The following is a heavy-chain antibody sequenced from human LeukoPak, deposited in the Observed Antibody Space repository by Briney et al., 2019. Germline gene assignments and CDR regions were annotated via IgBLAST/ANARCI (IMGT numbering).Heavy chain of an antibody. Sequence: PSETLSLTCAVYGGSFSGYYWSWIRQPPGKGLEWIGEINHSGSTNYNPSLKSRVTISVDTSKNQFSLKLSSVTAADTAVYYCARGYGSGSPSAFDIWGQGTMVTVSS. J-gene: IGHJ3*02. D-gene: IGHD3-10*01. V-gene: IGHV4-34*01. CDR1: GGSFSGYY. CDR3: ARGYGSGSPSAFDI. CDR2: INHSGST.